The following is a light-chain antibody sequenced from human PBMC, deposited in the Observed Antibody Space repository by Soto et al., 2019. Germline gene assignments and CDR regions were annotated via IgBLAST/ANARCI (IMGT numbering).Light chain of an antibody. V-gene: IGKV3-20*01. CDR1: QSFINNY. J-gene: IGKJ5*01. CDR2: GAS. CDR3: QHYGFSLIT. Sequence: ESVCTQCPGTLSLSPGERATLSCRASQSFINNYLAWYQQKPGQAPRLLIYGASTRATGIPGRFSGSGSGTEFTLTISSLQSEDFAVYYCQHYGFSLITFGQGTRLEIK.